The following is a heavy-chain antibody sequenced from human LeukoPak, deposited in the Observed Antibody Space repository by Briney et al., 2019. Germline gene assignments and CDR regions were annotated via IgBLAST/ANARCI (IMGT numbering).Heavy chain of an antibody. Sequence: SETLSLTCTVSGGSISSSSYYWGWIRQPPGKGLEWIGSIYYSGSTYYNPSLKSRVTISVDTSKDQFSLKLSSVTAADTAVYYCASGGIYYGAAFEFWGQGTLVTVSS. CDR1: GGSISSSSYY. CDR3: ASGGIYYGAAFEF. D-gene: IGHD1-26*01. J-gene: IGHJ4*02. V-gene: IGHV4-39*07. CDR2: IYYSGST.